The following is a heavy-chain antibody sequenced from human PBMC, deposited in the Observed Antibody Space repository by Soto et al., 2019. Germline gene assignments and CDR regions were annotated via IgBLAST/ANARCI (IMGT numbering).Heavy chain of an antibody. V-gene: IGHV3-30*03. CDR2: LSDGGDNE. J-gene: IGHJ4*02. CDR3: VGIRLDRHRAYDY. Sequence: PVGSVRLSCTAYGFTFSNYGMHWVRQAPGKGLDWVAVLSDGGDNEWYADSVRGRFTISRDNSKNTLFLQMNSLRGEDTAVYYCVGIRLDRHRAYDYSCPGTMVTVYS. CDR1: GFTFSNYG. D-gene: IGHD3-16*01.